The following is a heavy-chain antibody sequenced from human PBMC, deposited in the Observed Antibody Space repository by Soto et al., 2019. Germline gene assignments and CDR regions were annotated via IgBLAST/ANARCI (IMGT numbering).Heavy chain of an antibody. CDR3: ARGRYGDY. V-gene: IGHV1-18*01. CDR2: ISAHNGNT. CDR1: GYTFTSYG. D-gene: IGHD1-1*01. Sequence: QVHLVQSGAEVKKPGASVKVSCKASGYTFTSYGITWVRQAPGQGLKWMGWISAHNGNTDYAQKLQGRVIVTRDTSTSTAYMELRSLSSDDTAVYYCARGRYGDYWGQGALVTVSS. J-gene: IGHJ4*02.